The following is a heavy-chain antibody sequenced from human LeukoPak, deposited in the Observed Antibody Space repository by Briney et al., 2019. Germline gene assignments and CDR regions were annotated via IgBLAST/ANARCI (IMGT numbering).Heavy chain of an antibody. Sequence: GGSLRLSCAASGFTFSSYAMHWVRQAPGKGLEWVAVISYDGSNKYYADSVKGRFSISRDNSKNTLYLQMNSLRAEDTAVYYCAKDPYLLDGSGSYYDYWGQGTLVTVSS. CDR2: ISYDGSNK. J-gene: IGHJ4*02. V-gene: IGHV3-30-3*01. CDR1: GFTFSSYA. CDR3: AKDPYLLDGSGSYYDY. D-gene: IGHD3-10*01.